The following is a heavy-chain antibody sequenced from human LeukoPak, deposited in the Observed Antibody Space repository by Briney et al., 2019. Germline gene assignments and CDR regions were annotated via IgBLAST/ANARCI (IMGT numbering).Heavy chain of an antibody. CDR1: GDTYSLYD. V-gene: IGHV1-69*04. CDR3: ARHYRGNSVTEGFHY. J-gene: IGHJ1*01. Sequence: SVKVSCKASGDTYSLYDISWVRHPSGHGLEFIVRIRPIIGITHYAQWFEGRVTIVAYESATTVYMELSSVTSEDTAVYSGARHYRGNSVTEGFHYWGQGTLVTVS. CDR2: IRPIIGIT. D-gene: IGHD4-23*01.